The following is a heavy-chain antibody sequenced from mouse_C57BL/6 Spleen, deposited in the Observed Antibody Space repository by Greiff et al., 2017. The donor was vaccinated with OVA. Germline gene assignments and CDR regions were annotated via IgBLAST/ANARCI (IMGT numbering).Heavy chain of an antibody. V-gene: IGHV1-4*01. CDR3: ARVDGYDGDWFAY. CDR2: INPSSGYT. CDR1: GYTFTSYT. D-gene: IGHD2-2*01. Sequence: LQESGAELARPGASVKMSCKASGYTFTSYTMHWVKQRPGQGLEWIGYINPSSGYTKYNQKFKDKATLTADKSSSTAYMQLSSLTSEDSAVYYCARVDGYDGDWFAYWGQGTLVTVSA. J-gene: IGHJ3*01.